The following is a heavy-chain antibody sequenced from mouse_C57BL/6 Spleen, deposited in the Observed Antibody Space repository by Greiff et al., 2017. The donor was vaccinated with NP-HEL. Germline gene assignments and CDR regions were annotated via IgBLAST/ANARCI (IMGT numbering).Heavy chain of an antibody. CDR1: GFTFSDYY. Sequence: EVKLMESEGGLVQPGSSMKLSCTASGFTFSDYYMAWVRQVPEKGLEWVANINYDGSSTYYLDSLKSRFIISRDNAKNILYLQMSSLKSEDTATYYCARAAGPLDYWGQGTTLTVSS. D-gene: IGHD1-2*01. CDR2: INYDGSST. V-gene: IGHV5-16*01. J-gene: IGHJ2*01. CDR3: ARAAGPLDY.